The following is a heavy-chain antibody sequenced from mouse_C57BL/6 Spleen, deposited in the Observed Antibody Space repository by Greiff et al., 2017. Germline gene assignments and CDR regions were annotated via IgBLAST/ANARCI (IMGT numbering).Heavy chain of an antibody. J-gene: IGHJ2*01. D-gene: IGHD4-1*01. Sequence: QVQLQQSGPELVKPGASVKISCKASGYAFSSSWMNWVKQRPGKGLEWIGRIYPGDGDTNYNGKFKGKATLTADKSSSTASMQLSSLTSEDSAVYFCAINWDFDFWGQGTTLTVSS. CDR3: AINWDFDF. CDR2: IYPGDGDT. CDR1: GYAFSSSW. V-gene: IGHV1-82*01.